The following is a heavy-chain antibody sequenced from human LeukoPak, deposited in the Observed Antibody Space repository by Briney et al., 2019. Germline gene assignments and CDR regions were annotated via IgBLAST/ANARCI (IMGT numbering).Heavy chain of an antibody. CDR1: GFTFSTYA. D-gene: IGHD4-4*01. CDR2: ITGSGGAT. J-gene: IGHJ4*02. Sequence: PGGSLRLSCAASGFTFSTYAVNWVRQAPGKGLEWVSAITGSGGATYYADSVKGRFTTSRDNSKNTLYLQMSSLRAEDTAVYYCVKTDYSTGPYDHWGQGTLVTVSS. V-gene: IGHV3-23*01. CDR3: VKTDYSTGPYDH.